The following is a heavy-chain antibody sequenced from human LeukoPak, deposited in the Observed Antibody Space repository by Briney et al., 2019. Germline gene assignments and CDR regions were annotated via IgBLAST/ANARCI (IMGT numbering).Heavy chain of an antibody. V-gene: IGHV1-69*04. D-gene: IGHD3-22*01. J-gene: IGHJ4*02. CDR3: ARGVRGYYDSSGYRSFDY. Sequence: ASVKVSCKASGGTFSSYAISWVRQAPGQGLEWMGRIIPILGIANYAQKFQGRVTITADKSTSTAYMELSSLRSEDTAVYYCARGVRGYYDSSGYRSFDYWGQGTLVTVSS. CDR1: GGTFSSYA. CDR2: IIPILGIA.